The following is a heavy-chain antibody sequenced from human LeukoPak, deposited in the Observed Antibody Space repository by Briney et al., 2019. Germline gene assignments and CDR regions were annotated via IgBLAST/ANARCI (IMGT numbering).Heavy chain of an antibody. CDR3: ATVRFGHGVY. V-gene: IGHV4-39*01. CDR1: DDSISRSIYY. D-gene: IGHD3-10*01. Sequence: TSETLSLTCTVSDDSISRSIYYWGGIRQPPGKGLEWIGSIYYSGSTFFNPSLESRATISVDTSKNQFSLRLTSVTAADTAVYSCATVRFGHGVYWGQGTLVTVSS. J-gene: IGHJ4*02. CDR2: IYYSGST.